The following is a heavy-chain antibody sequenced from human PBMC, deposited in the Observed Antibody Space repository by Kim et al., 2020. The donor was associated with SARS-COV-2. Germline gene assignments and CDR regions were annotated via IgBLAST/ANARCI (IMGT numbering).Heavy chain of an antibody. D-gene: IGHD3-10*01. J-gene: IGHJ4*02. Sequence: AQKFQGRVTMTRDTSTSTVYMELSSLRSEDTAVYYCARDRGYYGSGTPDYWGQGTLVTVSS. CDR3: ARDRGYYGSGTPDY. V-gene: IGHV1-46*01.